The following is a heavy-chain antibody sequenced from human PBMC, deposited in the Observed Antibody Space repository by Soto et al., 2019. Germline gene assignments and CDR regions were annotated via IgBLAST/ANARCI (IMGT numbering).Heavy chain of an antibody. CDR1: GFTFSSYT. D-gene: IGHD2-2*01. CDR3: ARDGSGAAANPYFDY. Sequence: LRLSCAASGFTFSSYTMHWVRQAPWKGLEWVSSISTSSTYRYIADSVTGRFTISRDNAQNSLYLQMTSLRAEDTAVYYCARDGSGAAANPYFDYWGQGTLVTVSS. CDR2: ISTSSTYR. J-gene: IGHJ4*02. V-gene: IGHV3-21*04.